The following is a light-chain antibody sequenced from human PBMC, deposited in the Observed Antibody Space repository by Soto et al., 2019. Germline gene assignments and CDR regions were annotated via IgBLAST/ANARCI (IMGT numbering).Light chain of an antibody. J-gene: IGKJ5*01. V-gene: IGKV1-13*02. CDR1: QDVRGA. CDR2: DVS. Sequence: AIQLTQSPSSLSASVGDRVTISCRASQDVRGALAWYQQKPGTAPKILIYDVSVLESGVPTRFSGSGSGTDFTLTITSLHPVDFASDYCQQFNSYPIAFGQGTRLEIK. CDR3: QQFNSYPIA.